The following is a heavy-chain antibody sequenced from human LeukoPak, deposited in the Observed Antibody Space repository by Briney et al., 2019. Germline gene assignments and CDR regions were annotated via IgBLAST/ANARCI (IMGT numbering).Heavy chain of an antibody. CDR2: ISYEGHNA. V-gene: IGHV3-30*02. Sequence: GRSLRLSCAAFGFTLNTYGMHWVRHAPGKGLEWVAFISYEGHNAFYENSVEGRFTILRDKSKNTLYRQMNSLRTDDTGVYYCAKDLAEATGPHPADCWGQGALVTVSS. CDR3: AKDLAEATGPHPADC. J-gene: IGHJ4*02. CDR1: GFTLNTYG. D-gene: IGHD2-8*02.